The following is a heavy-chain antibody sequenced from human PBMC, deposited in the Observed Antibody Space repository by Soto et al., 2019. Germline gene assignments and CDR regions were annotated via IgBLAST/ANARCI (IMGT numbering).Heavy chain of an antibody. CDR3: AREGDDYGDYKRAFDI. J-gene: IGHJ3*02. Sequence: EVQLVESGGGLVKPGGSLRLSCEASGFTFRSYSMNWVRQAPGKGLEWVSCISTTSSYIYYGDSVKGRFTISRDNAKNSLFLQMNSLRAEDTAIYYCAREGDDYGDYKRAFDIWGQGTTVTVSS. V-gene: IGHV3-21*01. CDR2: ISTTSSYI. CDR1: GFTFRSYS. D-gene: IGHD4-17*01.